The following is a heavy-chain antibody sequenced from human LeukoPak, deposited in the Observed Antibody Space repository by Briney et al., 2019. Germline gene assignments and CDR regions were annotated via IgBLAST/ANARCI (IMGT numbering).Heavy chain of an antibody. D-gene: IGHD5-18*01. Sequence: SETLSLTCTLSGGSISTYYWSWVRQPPGKGLEWIGYIYYSGSTNYNPSLKSRVTISVKTSKNQFSLKLTSVTAADTAVYYCARTTEGGYTYGYFYYYYMDVWGKGTTVTISS. CDR2: IYYSGST. J-gene: IGHJ6*03. V-gene: IGHV4-59*01. CDR1: GGSISTYY. CDR3: ARTTEGGYTYGYFYYYYMDV.